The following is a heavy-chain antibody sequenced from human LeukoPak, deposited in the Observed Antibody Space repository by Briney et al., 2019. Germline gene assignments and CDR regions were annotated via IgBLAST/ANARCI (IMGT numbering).Heavy chain of an antibody. Sequence: PGGSLRLSCAASGFTFSSYALNWVRQAPGKGLEWVSSISGSGGSTYYTDSVKGRFTISRDNAKTSLSLQMNSLRAEDTAVYYCARILVVPAANYYYSYGMDVWGQGTTVTVSS. V-gene: IGHV3-23*01. CDR2: ISGSGGST. CDR1: GFTFSSYA. D-gene: IGHD2-2*01. J-gene: IGHJ6*02. CDR3: ARILVVPAANYYYSYGMDV.